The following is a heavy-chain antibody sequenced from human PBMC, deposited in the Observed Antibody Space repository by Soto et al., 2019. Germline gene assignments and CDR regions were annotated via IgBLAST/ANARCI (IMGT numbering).Heavy chain of an antibody. J-gene: IGHJ6*02. D-gene: IGHD1-1*01. CDR2: VSASGST. CDR3: ARGGSTHYYYGLDV. V-gene: IGHV4-4*07. Sequence: QVQLQESGPGLMKSSETLTLTCTVSGGSISGFFWTWVRQPPGMPLEGLGHVSASGSTAYNPSVRSRLSLSLDVSKNRFSLELTSVTAADTATYFCARGGSTHYYYGLDVWGQGTTVTVSS. CDR1: GGSISGFF.